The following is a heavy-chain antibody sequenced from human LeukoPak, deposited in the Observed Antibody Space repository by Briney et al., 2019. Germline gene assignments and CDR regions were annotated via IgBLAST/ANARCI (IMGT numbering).Heavy chain of an antibody. CDR1: GGSISSYY. V-gene: IGHV4-59*01. CDR2: ISYSGST. J-gene: IGHJ3*02. Sequence: SETLSLTCTVSGGSISSYYWSWIRQPPGKGLEWIGYISYSGSTNYNPSLKSRVTISIDTSKNQFSLNLSSVTAADTAVYYCARDLWFGGPRGAFDIWGQGTMVTVSS. D-gene: IGHD3-10*01. CDR3: ARDLWFGGPRGAFDI.